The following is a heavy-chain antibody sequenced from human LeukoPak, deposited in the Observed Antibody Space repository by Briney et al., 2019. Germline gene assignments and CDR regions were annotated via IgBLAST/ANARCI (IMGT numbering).Heavy chain of an antibody. J-gene: IGHJ4*02. D-gene: IGHD3-10*01. CDR1: GGSISSYY. V-gene: IGHV4-59*08. CDR3: ARGDTMVRGVIISFDY. Sequence: PSETLSLTCTVYGGSISSYYWSWIRQPPGKGLEWIGYIYYSGSTNYNPSLKSRVTISVDTSKNQFSLKLSSVTAADTAVYYCARGDTMVRGVIISFDYWGQGTLVTASS. CDR2: IYYSGST.